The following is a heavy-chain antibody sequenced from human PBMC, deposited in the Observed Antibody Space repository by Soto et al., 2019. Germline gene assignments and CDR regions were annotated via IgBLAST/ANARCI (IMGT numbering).Heavy chain of an antibody. Sequence: GESLKISCKGSGYSFTNYWIGWVRQMPGKGLEWMGIIYPGDSDTRYSPSFQGQVTISADKSISTAYLQWSSLKASDAAMYHCARLTNIFDFDYWGHGTLVTVSS. CDR1: GYSFTNYW. V-gene: IGHV5-51*01. CDR3: ARLTNIFDFDY. D-gene: IGHD2-21*01. CDR2: IYPGDSDT. J-gene: IGHJ4*01.